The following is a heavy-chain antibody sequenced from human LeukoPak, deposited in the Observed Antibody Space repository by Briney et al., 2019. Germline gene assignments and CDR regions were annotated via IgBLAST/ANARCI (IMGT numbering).Heavy chain of an antibody. J-gene: IGHJ4*02. CDR2: ISWNSGTI. D-gene: IGHD5-24*01. CDR3: AKDKAGYRYYFDY. V-gene: IGHV3-9*01. CDR1: GFIFDDYA. Sequence: GGSLRLSCAASGFIFDDYAMHWVRQAPGNGLEWVSGISWNSGTIGYADSVKGRFTISRDDAKNSLYLQMNSLRAEDTALYFCAKDKAGYRYYFDYWGQGILVTVSS.